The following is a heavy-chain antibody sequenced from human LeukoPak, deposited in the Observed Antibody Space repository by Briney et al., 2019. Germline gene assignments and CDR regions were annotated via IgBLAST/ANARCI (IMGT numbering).Heavy chain of an antibody. Sequence: PGGSLRLSCAASGFTFSSYSMNWVRQAPGKGLEWVSYIISSSSTIYYADSVKGRFTISRDNAKNSLYLQMNSLRAEDTAVYYCTRGAPLWDYWGQGTLVTVSS. V-gene: IGHV3-48*01. CDR2: IISSSSTI. J-gene: IGHJ4*02. CDR1: GFTFSSYS. CDR3: TRGAPLWDY.